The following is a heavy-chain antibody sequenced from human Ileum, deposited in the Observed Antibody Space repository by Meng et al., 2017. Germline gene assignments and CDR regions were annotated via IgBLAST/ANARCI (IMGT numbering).Heavy chain of an antibody. V-gene: IGHV3-21*04. CDR2: ISSGSDYV. CDR3: ARHLGYCSGGSCHQ. J-gene: IGHJ4*02. Sequence: EVQLVESGGGLVQPGGSLRFSFAASGFPFSSHSMNWIRQAQGNSLEWVSFISSGSDYVYYGDSVRGRFTVSRDNAKNALYLQMDSLRVEDTALYFCARHLGYCSGGSCHQWGQGTLVTVSS. D-gene: IGHD2-15*01. CDR1: GFPFSSHS.